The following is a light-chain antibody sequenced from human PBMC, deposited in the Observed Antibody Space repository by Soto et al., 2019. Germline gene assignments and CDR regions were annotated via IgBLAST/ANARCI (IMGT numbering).Light chain of an antibody. CDR2: SND. CDR1: TSNIGDND. V-gene: IGLV1-44*01. CDR3: AAWDDRLSVYV. J-gene: IGLJ1*01. Sequence: QSVLTQPPSASGTPGQRVSISCSGSTSNIGDNDVNWYRQVPGMAPKLLIHSNDQRPSGVPDRFSGSRSGTSASLAIRGLQSEDEADYYCAAWDDRLSVYVFGTGTKVNV.